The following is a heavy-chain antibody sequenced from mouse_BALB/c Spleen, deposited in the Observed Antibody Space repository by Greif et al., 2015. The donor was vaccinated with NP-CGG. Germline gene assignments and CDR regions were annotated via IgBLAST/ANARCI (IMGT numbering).Heavy chain of an antibody. V-gene: IGHV14-3*02. J-gene: IGHJ2*01. D-gene: IGHD2-10*02. CDR2: IVPANGNT. CDR1: GFNIKDTY. Sequence: EVQLVESGAELVKPGASVKLSCTASGFNIKDTYMHWVKQRPEQGLEWIGRIVPANGNTKYDPTFQGKATITADTSSNTAYLQLSSLTSEDTAVYYCARYLYGNYFDYWGQGTTLTVSS. CDR3: ARYLYGNYFDY.